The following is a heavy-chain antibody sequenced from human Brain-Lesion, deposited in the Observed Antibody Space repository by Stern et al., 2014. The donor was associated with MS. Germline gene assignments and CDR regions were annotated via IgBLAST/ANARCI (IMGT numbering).Heavy chain of an antibody. CDR1: GGSISSGGYY. D-gene: IGHD2-2*01. J-gene: IGHJ6*02. V-gene: IGHV4-61*02. Sequence: VQLVESGPGLVKPSQTLSLSCTVSGGSISSGGYYWSWIRQPAGKGLEWIGRIFNSGSTSYNPSLKSRVTLSIDTHKNHFSLRLNPMTAADTAVYYCARGRVVPGFQYYATDVWGQGTTVIVSS. CDR2: IFNSGST. CDR3: ARGRVVPGFQYYATDV.